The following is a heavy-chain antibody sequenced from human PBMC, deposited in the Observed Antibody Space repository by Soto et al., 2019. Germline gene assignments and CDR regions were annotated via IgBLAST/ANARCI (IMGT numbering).Heavy chain of an antibody. V-gene: IGHV3-7*01. J-gene: IGHJ4*02. CDR3: SRDVVVGAKALNY. CDR1: GFTFSNYW. D-gene: IGHD2-15*01. Sequence: GSLRLSCAASGFTFSNYWMTWVRQAPGKGLEWVANIKEDGSEKHYVDSVKGRFTISRDNAKNSLYLQMNSLRVEDTAVYFCSRDVVVGAKALNYWGQGALVTVS. CDR2: IKEDGSEK.